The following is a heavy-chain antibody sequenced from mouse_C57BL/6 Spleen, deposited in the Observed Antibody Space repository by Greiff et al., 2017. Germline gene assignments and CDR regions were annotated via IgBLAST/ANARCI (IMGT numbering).Heavy chain of an antibody. CDR1: GYTFTSYG. Sequence: VQVVESGAELARPGASVKLSCKASGYTFTSYGISWVKQRTGQGLEWIGEIYPRSGNTYYNEKFKGKATLTADKSSSTAYMELRSLTSEDSAVYFCASPLDSSGYEGFAYWGQGTLVTVSA. D-gene: IGHD3-2*02. J-gene: IGHJ3*01. V-gene: IGHV1-81*01. CDR2: IYPRSGNT. CDR3: ASPLDSSGYEGFAY.